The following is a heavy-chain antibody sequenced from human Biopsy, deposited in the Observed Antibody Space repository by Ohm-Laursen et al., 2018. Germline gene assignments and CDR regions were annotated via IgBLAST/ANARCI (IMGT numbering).Heavy chain of an antibody. CDR2: NIPILGTG. Sequence: GSSVKVSCKAPGGTFSNYGVNWVRQAPGQGLEWLGGNIPILGTGNYAQKFRDRVTVAAGTSTSTATMELRSLRSDDTAVYYCATKLTGYFHHWGQGTLVIVSS. CDR3: ATKLTGYFHH. CDR1: GGTFSNYG. V-gene: IGHV1-69*06. J-gene: IGHJ1*01. D-gene: IGHD3-9*01.